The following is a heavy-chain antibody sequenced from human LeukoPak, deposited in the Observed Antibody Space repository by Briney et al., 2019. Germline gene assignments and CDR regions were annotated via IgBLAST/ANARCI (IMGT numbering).Heavy chain of an antibody. Sequence: SETLSLTCTVSGGSISSYYWSWIRQPPGKGLEWIGYIYYSGSTNYNPSLKSRVTISVDTSKNQFSLKLSSVTAADTAVYYCARGRLGSSGWYNWFDPWGQGTLVTVSS. CDR3: ARGRLGSSGWYNWFDP. J-gene: IGHJ5*02. CDR1: GGSISSYY. CDR2: IYYSGST. V-gene: IGHV4-59*12. D-gene: IGHD6-19*01.